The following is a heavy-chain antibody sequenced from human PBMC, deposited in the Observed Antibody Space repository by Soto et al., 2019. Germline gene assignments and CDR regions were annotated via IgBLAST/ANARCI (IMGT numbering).Heavy chain of an antibody. CDR3: ARDAAYNYYDIKGQNGVVDAFDI. D-gene: IGHD3-22*01. CDR1: GDSVSSNSAA. CDR2: TYYRSKWYN. J-gene: IGHJ3*02. Sequence: PSQTLSLTCAISGDSVSSNSAAWNWIRQSPSRGLEWLGRTYYRSKWYNDYAVSVKSRITINPDTSKNQFSLQLNSVTPEDTAVYYCARDAAYNYYDIKGQNGVVDAFDIWGQGTMVTVSS. V-gene: IGHV6-1*01.